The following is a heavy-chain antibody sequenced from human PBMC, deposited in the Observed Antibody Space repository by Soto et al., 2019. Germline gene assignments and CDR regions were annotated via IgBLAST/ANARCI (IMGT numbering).Heavy chain of an antibody. CDR2: IDYSGST. Sequence: PSDTLSLTCTVSGGSVNGGSYYWSWIRQPPGKGLQWIGCIDYSGSTNYNPSLESRGTIAVDTSKKQLSLKVSSVTAADTAGYHCARDRQNTDSYYGMDVWGQGTTVTVSS. D-gene: IGHD2-8*02. V-gene: IGHV4-61*01. CDR1: GGSVNGGSYY. J-gene: IGHJ6*02. CDR3: ARDRQNTDSYYGMDV.